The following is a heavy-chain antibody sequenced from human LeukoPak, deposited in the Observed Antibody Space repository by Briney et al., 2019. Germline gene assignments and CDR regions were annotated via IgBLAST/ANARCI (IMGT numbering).Heavy chain of an antibody. CDR1: GFSFSSYS. J-gene: IGHJ4*02. CDR2: ISSSSNTI. D-gene: IGHD3-22*01. V-gene: IGHV3-48*02. CDR3: ARWSYDSNGSHFDY. Sequence: PGGSLRLSCAASGFSFSSYSMNWVRQAPGKGLEWVSYISSSSNTIYYADSVKGRFTISRDNAKNSLYLQMNSLRDEDTAVYCCARWSYDSNGSHFDYWGQGTLVTVSS.